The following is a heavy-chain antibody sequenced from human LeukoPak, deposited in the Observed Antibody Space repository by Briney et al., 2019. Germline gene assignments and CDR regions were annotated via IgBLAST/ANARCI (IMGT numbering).Heavy chain of an antibody. Sequence: TSETLSLTCAVSGGSISSGGYSWSWIRRPPGKGLEWIVYIYHSGSTYYNPSLKSRVTISVDRSKNQFSLKLSSVTAADTAVYYCARYCSSTSCPNADAFDIWGQGTMVTVSS. J-gene: IGHJ3*02. D-gene: IGHD2-2*01. CDR3: ARYCSSTSCPNADAFDI. CDR1: GGSISSGGYS. V-gene: IGHV4-30-2*01. CDR2: IYHSGST.